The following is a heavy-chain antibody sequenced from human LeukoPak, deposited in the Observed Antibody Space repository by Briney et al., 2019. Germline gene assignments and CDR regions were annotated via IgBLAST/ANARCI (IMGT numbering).Heavy chain of an antibody. J-gene: IGHJ4*02. CDR1: GYTLTELS. CDR2: FDPEDGET. Sequence: GASVKVSCKVSGYTLTELSMHWVRQAPGTGHEWMGGFDPEDGETIYEQKFQGRVTMTEDTSTDTAYMELSSLRSEDTAVYYCASMVRGVILPFDYWGQGTLVTVSS. V-gene: IGHV1-24*01. D-gene: IGHD3-10*01. CDR3: ASMVRGVILPFDY.